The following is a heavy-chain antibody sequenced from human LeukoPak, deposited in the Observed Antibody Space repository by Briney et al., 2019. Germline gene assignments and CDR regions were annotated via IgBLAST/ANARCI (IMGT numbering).Heavy chain of an antibody. D-gene: IGHD2-2*01. V-gene: IGHV3-48*01. CDR1: GFMFSTYS. CDR3: ARGPSSQFRTDY. Sequence: GGSLRLSCAASGFMFSTYSMNWVRQAPGKGLEWVSYIGRSSSPIYYADSVKGRFTISRDNAKNSLYLRMNGLRAEDTAVYYCARGPSSQFRTDYWGQGTLVTVSS. CDR2: IGRSSSPI. J-gene: IGHJ4*02.